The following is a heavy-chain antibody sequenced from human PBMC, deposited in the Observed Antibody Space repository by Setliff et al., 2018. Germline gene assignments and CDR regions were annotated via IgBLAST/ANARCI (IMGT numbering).Heavy chain of an antibody. CDR1: GFTFVNYW. CDR2: VNSDGSST. CDR3: AKFSSSVL. Sequence: GGSLRLSCAASGFTFVNYWMHWVRQAPGKGLVWVSRVNSDGSSTIYADSVKGRFTISRDNAENTLYLQMNSLRPDDTALYYCAKFSSSVLWGQGTLVTVSS. V-gene: IGHV3-74*01. D-gene: IGHD6-19*01. J-gene: IGHJ4*02.